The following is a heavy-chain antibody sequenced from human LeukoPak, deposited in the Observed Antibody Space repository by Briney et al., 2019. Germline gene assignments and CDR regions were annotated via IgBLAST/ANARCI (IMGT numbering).Heavy chain of an antibody. CDR1: GFTFSSYA. CDR3: AKSGYSSSSGPNYYYMDV. Sequence: SGGSLRLSCAASGFTFSSYAMHWVRQAPGKGLEWVAVISYDGSNKYYADSVKGRFTISRDNSKNTLYLQMNSLRAEDTAVYYCAKSGYSSSSGPNYYYMDVWGKGTTVTVSS. V-gene: IGHV3-30-3*02. D-gene: IGHD6-6*01. J-gene: IGHJ6*03. CDR2: ISYDGSNK.